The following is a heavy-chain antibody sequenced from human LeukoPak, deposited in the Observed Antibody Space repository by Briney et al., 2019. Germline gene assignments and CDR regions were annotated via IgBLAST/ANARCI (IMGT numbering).Heavy chain of an antibody. Sequence: SETLSLTCTVSGGSITSSYWGWIRQPAGKGLEWIGRIYFSGTTNYNPSLESRVTMSLDTSKNQFSLKLSSVTAADTAVYYCARAIAIPGGGLDYGLDVWGQGTTVTVSS. CDR1: GGSITSSY. D-gene: IGHD3-16*01. CDR3: ARAIAIPGGGLDYGLDV. CDR2: IYFSGTT. V-gene: IGHV4-4*07. J-gene: IGHJ6*02.